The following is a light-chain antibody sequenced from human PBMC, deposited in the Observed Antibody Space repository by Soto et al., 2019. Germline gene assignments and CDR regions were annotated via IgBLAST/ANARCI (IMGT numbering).Light chain of an antibody. CDR3: AVWDDSLNGYV. CDR1: SSNIGSNT. V-gene: IGLV1-44*01. CDR2: NNN. J-gene: IGLJ1*01. Sequence: QPVLSQPPSASGTPGQRVTISCSGSSSNIGSNTVNWYQQVPGTAPKLLIYNNNQRPSGVPDRFSGSKSGTSASLAISGLQSEDEADYYCAVWDDSLNGYVFGTGTKLTVL.